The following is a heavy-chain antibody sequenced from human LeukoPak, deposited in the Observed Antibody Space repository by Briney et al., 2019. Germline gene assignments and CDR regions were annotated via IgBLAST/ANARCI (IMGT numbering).Heavy chain of an antibody. D-gene: IGHD3-10*01. V-gene: IGHV3-21*01. CDR2: ISSSSSYI. Sequence: GGSLRLSCAASGFTFSSYSMNWVRQAPGKGLEWVSSISSSSSYIYYADSVKGRFTISRDNAKNSLYLQMNSLRAEDTAVYYCARVTSVLLWFGESYHDAFDIWGQGTMVTVSS. CDR3: ARVTSVLLWFGESYHDAFDI. CDR1: GFTFSSYS. J-gene: IGHJ3*02.